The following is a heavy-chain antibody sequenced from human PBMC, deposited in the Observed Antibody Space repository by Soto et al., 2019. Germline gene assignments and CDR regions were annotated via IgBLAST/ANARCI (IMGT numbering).Heavy chain of an antibody. CDR3: ARGQGVAGTNAFDE. D-gene: IGHD6-19*01. J-gene: IGHJ4*02. CDR2: INPNSGGT. V-gene: IGHV1-2*04. CDR1: GYTFTGYY. Sequence: ASVKVSCKASGYTFTGYYMHWVRQAPGQGLEWMGWINPNSGGTNYAQKFQGWVTMTRDTSISTAYMELSRLRSDDTAVYYCARGQGVAGTNAFDEWGQGTLVTVSS.